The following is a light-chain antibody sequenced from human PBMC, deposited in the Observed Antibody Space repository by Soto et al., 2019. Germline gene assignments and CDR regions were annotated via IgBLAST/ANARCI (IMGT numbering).Light chain of an antibody. Sequence: IVLTQSPGTLSSSPGERATLSCRASQTFRNTYLAWYQQKPGQAPRLLIYGVSIRATGISDRFSGSGSETDFTLTINRLEPEDFAVYYCQQYESSPFTFGQGTKLEIK. CDR1: QTFRNTY. CDR2: GVS. J-gene: IGKJ2*01. CDR3: QQYESSPFT. V-gene: IGKV3-20*01.